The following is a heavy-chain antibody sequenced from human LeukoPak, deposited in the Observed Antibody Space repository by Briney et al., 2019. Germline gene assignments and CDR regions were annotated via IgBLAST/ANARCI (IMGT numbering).Heavy chain of an antibody. CDR2: ITGSGGST. J-gene: IGHJ1*01. CDR3: AKDDSSSWYSYFQH. CDR1: GFTFSSHA. D-gene: IGHD6-13*01. V-gene: IGHV3-23*01. Sequence: GGSLRLSCAASGFTFSSHAMGWVRQAPGKGLEWVSSITGSGGSTYYGDSVKGRFTISRDNSKNTLYLQMNSLRAEDTAVYYCAKDDSSSWYSYFQHWGQGTLVTVSS.